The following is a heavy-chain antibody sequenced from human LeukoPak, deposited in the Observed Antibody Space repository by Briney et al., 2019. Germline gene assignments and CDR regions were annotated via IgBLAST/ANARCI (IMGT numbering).Heavy chain of an antibody. CDR3: ARDDGSSYYYYGMDV. V-gene: IGHV3-48*01. J-gene: IGHJ6*02. D-gene: IGHD2/OR15-2a*01. CDR1: GFTFSSYS. CDR2: ISSSSSTI. Sequence: GGSLRLSCAASGFTFSSYSMNWVRQAPGKGLEWVSYISSSSSTIYYADSVKGRFTISRDSAKNSLYLQMNSLRAEDTAVYYCARDDGSSYYYYGMDVWGQGTTVTVSS.